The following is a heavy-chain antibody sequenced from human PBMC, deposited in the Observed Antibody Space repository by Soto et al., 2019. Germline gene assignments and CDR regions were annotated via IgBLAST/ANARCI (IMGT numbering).Heavy chain of an antibody. CDR1: GVSISSYY. V-gene: IGHV4-59*12. CDR2: IYYSGST. Sequence: SETLSLTCTVSGVSISSYYWIWIRQPPGKGLEWVGYIYYSGSTYYNPSLKSRVTISVDTSKNQFSLKLSSVTAADTAVYYCARGGIAAAAPPDYWGQGTLVTVSS. D-gene: IGHD6-13*01. J-gene: IGHJ4*02. CDR3: ARGGIAAAAPPDY.